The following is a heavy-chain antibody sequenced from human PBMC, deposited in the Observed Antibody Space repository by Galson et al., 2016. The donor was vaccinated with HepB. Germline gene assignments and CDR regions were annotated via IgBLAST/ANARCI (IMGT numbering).Heavy chain of an antibody. Sequence: SLRLSCAASGSRFNDSAMHWVRQVPGKGLEWVAGINWDSDNIDYADSVRGRFTISRDNAKKSLYLQMNSLKIEDTALYYCVAPARFSHFDVWGQGTMVTVSS. V-gene: IGHV3-9*01. CDR3: VAPARFSHFDV. D-gene: IGHD3-3*01. CDR2: INWDSDNI. CDR1: GSRFNDSA. J-gene: IGHJ3*01.